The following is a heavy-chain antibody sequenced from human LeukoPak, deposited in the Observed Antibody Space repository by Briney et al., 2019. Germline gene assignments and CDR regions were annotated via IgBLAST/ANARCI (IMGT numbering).Heavy chain of an antibody. D-gene: IGHD6-19*01. CDR3: ARDGSSGWYYFDY. V-gene: IGHV3-30*03. J-gene: IGHJ4*02. CDR1: GFTLRGYG. Sequence: PGGSLRLSCVASGFTLRGYGMHWVRQAPGKGLEWVAAISYDGLKKNYGDSVKGRFTVSRDNVRKTLYLQMNSLRPEDTAVYFCARDGSSGWYYFDYWGRGILVTVSS. CDR2: ISYDGLKK.